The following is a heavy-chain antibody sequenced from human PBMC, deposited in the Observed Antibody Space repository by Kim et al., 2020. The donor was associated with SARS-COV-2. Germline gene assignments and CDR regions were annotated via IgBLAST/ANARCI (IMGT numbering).Heavy chain of an antibody. V-gene: IGHV3-74*01. CDR3: ARDPQGY. CDR2: DGSSK. J-gene: IGHJ4*02. Sequence: DGSSKSYADSVKGRFTISSDNAKSTLYLQMNSLRAEDTAVYYCARDPQGYWGQGTLVTVSS.